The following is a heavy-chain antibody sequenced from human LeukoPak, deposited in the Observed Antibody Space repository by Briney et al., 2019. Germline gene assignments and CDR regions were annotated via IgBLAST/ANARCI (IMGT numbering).Heavy chain of an antibody. CDR3: ARERKYDSNFDY. CDR1: GFTFSSYG. D-gene: IGHD1-1*01. V-gene: IGHV3-74*01. CDR2: IKSDGSST. Sequence: QPGGSLRLSCAASGFTFSSYGMSWVRQAPGKGLVWVSRIKSDGSSTSYADSVKGRFTIPRDNAKNTLNLQMNSLRAEDTAVYYCARERKYDSNFDYWGQGTLVTVSS. J-gene: IGHJ4*02.